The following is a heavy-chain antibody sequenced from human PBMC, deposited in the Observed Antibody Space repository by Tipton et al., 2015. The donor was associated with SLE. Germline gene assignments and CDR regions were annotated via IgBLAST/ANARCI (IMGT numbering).Heavy chain of an antibody. Sequence: TLSLTCSVSGVSIRTHYWSWIRQPAGEGLEWIGRIYTSGSTNYNPSLKSRVTMSVDTSKNQFSLKLSSVTAADTAVYYCARTALIAARPSYFDYWGQGTLVTVSS. V-gene: IGHV4-4*07. J-gene: IGHJ4*02. CDR2: IYTSGST. D-gene: IGHD6-6*01. CDR1: GVSIRTHY. CDR3: ARTALIAARPSYFDY.